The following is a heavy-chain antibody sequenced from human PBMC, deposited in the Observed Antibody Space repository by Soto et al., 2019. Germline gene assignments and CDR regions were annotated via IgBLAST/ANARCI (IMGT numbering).Heavy chain of an antibody. D-gene: IGHD3-10*01. CDR2: IYSGGYT. CDR1: GFTVSNNY. J-gene: IGHJ4*02. CDR3: ATTPGGGGY. V-gene: IGHV3-53*01. Sequence: EVQLVESGGGLIQPGGSLRLSCAVSGFTVSNNYMSWVRQAPGKGLEGVSVIYSGGYTAYGDSVKGRFTISRDNSKNTLYPKRKSRGADATAVYSWATTPGGGGYWGQGTLVTVSS.